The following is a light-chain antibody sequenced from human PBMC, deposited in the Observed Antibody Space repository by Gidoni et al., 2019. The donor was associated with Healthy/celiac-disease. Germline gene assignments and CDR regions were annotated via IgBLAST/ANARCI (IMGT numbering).Light chain of an antibody. CDR1: QSVSSSY. Sequence: VLTQSPGTLSLSPGERATLSCRTSQSVSSSYLAWYQQKPGQAPRLLIYGASSRATGIPDRFSGSGSGTDFTLTISRLEPEDFAVYYCQQYGSSPPRTFGQGTKVEIK. CDR3: QQYGSSPPRT. V-gene: IGKV3-20*01. CDR2: GAS. J-gene: IGKJ1*01.